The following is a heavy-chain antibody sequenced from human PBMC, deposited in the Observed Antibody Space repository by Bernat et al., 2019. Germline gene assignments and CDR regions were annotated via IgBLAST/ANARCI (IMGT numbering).Heavy chain of an antibody. CDR1: GYTFTAYG. V-gene: IGHV1-18*01. Sequence: QVQLVQSGAEVEKPGASVKVSCKTSGYTFTAYGVTWVRQAPGQGLEWVGWISAKTGNTNYAQMFQGRVTMTTDTSTSTAYMELRSLTPDDTAVYYCGRDVARGVGGVDYWGQGTLVTVSS. CDR2: ISAKTGNT. J-gene: IGHJ4*02. CDR3: GRDVARGVGGVDY. D-gene: IGHD3-16*01.